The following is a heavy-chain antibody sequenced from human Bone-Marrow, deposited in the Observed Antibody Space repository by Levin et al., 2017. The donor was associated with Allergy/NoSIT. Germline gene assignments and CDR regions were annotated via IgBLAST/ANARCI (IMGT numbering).Heavy chain of an antibody. CDR3: ARVGGFAVTTVGVKGYFDY. CDR1: GGTFSSYA. J-gene: IGHJ4*02. D-gene: IGHD4-23*01. V-gene: IGHV1-69*04. CDR2: IIPILGIA. Sequence: SVKVSCKASGGTFSSYAISWVRQAPGQGLEWMGRIIPILGIANYAQKFQGRVTITADKSTSTAYMELSSLRSEDTAVYYCARVGGFAVTTVGVKGYFDYWGQGTLVTVSS.